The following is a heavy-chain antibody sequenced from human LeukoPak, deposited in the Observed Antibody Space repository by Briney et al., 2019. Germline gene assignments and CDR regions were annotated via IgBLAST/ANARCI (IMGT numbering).Heavy chain of an antibody. CDR1: GGSISSYY. D-gene: IGHD6-13*01. CDR2: IYYSGST. V-gene: IGHV4-59*08. CDR3: AWIISATGTGGYYFNY. J-gene: IGHJ4*02. Sequence: PSETLFLTCTVSGGSISSYYWSWIRQPPGKGLEWIGYIYYSGSTNYNPSLRSRVAISVDTSKSQFSLNLNSVTAADTAVYYCAWIISATGTGGYYFNYWGQGTLVTVSS.